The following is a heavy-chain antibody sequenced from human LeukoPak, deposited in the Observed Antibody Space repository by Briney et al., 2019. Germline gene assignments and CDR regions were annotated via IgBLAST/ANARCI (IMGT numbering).Heavy chain of an antibody. CDR3: ARDGKKVLLWFGELSQYYYYYYMDV. CDR2: ISYDGSNK. V-gene: IGHV3-30*04. J-gene: IGHJ6*03. CDR1: GFTFSSYA. Sequence: GGSLRLSCAASGFTFSSYAMHWVRQDPGKGLESVAVISYDGSNKYYADSVKGRFTISRDNSKNTLYLQMNSLRAEDTAVYYCARDGKKVLLWFGELSQYYYYYYMDVWGKGTTVTVSS. D-gene: IGHD3-10*01.